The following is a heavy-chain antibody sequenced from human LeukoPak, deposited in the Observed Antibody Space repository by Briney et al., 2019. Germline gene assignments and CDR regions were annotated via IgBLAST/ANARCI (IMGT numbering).Heavy chain of an antibody. CDR3: AKDGRTEIAAAGTGDY. D-gene: IGHD6-13*01. Sequence: PGGSLRLSCAASGFTFSSYGMHWVRQAPGKGLEWVAFIRYDGSNKYYADSVKGRFTISRDNSKNTLYLQMNSLRAEDTAVYYCAKDGRTEIAAAGTGDYWGQGTLVTVSS. CDR1: GFTFSSYG. J-gene: IGHJ4*02. CDR2: IRYDGSNK. V-gene: IGHV3-30*02.